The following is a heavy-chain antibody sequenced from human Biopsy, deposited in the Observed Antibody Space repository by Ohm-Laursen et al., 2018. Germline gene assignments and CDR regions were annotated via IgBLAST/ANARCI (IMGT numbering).Heavy chain of an antibody. CDR2: IYSGGNT. V-gene: IGHV4-61*01. CDR1: GDSLTSGPEN. J-gene: IGHJ4*02. Sequence: SETLSLICTVSGDSLTSGPENWSWIRQSPGQGLEYIGFIYSGGNTNYNPSLTNRVTMSVDTSKNQFYLKLYSVTAADTAVYYCARGRRTSGWPYFDNWGQGALVIVSP. CDR3: ARGRRTSGWPYFDN. D-gene: IGHD6-19*01.